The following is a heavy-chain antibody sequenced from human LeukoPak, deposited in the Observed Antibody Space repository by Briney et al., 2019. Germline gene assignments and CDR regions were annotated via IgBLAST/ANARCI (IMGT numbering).Heavy chain of an antibody. CDR3: ASISGASGGDY. J-gene: IGHJ4*02. CDR1: GFTFSTYA. CDR2: ISYDGNNI. V-gene: IGHV3-30-3*01. Sequence: GGSLRLSCAASGFTFSTYALHWVRQAPGKGLEWVAVISYDGNNIYYVDSVKGRFTISRDNSKNTLYLQMNSLRAEDTAVYFCASISGASGGDYCGQGTLVTVSS. D-gene: IGHD3-16*01.